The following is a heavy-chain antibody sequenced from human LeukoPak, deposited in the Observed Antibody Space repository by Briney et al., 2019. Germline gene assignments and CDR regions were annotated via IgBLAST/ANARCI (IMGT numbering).Heavy chain of an antibody. Sequence: GASVKVSCKASGRTFSSYAISWVRQAPGQGLEWMGGIIPIFGTANYAQKFQGRVTITTDESTSTAYMELSSLRSEDTAVYYCAREVGIAAAGNNWFDPWGQGTLVTVSS. CDR1: GRTFSSYA. J-gene: IGHJ5*02. CDR2: IIPIFGTA. D-gene: IGHD6-13*01. CDR3: AREVGIAAAGNNWFDP. V-gene: IGHV1-69*05.